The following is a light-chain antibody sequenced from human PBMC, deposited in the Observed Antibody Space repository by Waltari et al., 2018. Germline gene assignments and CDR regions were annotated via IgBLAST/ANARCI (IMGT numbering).Light chain of an antibody. Sequence: SSELTQDPAVSVALGQTVRITCQGDSLRRYYASWYQQRPGQAPFLVLYGHDNRPSGSPDRVSGSTSGNTASLTITRAQAEEAGVYYCLSRDSSSTRVFGGGTTLTV. J-gene: IGLJ3*02. CDR1: SLRRYY. CDR3: LSRDSSSTRV. CDR2: GHD. V-gene: IGLV3-19*01.